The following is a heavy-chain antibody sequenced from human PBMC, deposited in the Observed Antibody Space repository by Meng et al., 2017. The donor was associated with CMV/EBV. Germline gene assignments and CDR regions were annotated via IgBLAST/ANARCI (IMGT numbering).Heavy chain of an antibody. CDR1: GGSISSSSSY. CDR2: IYYSGST. J-gene: IGHJ4*02. V-gene: IGHV4-39*07. CDR3: ARDSAVAGVVDY. Sequence: QVPLPDSGPGLGKPSETLALTCTVLGGSISSSSSYWGWIRQPPGKGLEWIGSIYYSGSTYYNPSLKSRVTISVDTSKNQFSLKLSSVTAADTAVYYCARDSAVAGVVDYWGQGTLVTVSS. D-gene: IGHD6-19*01.